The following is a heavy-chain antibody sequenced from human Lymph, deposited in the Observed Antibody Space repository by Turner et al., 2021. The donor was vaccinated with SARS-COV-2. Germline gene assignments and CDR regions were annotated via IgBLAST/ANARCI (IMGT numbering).Heavy chain of an antibody. CDR3: ARLPIARGYSGYDFYYFDY. D-gene: IGHD5-12*01. V-gene: IGHV5-51*01. CDR2: IYPGDSDT. Sequence: EVQPVQSGTEVKTPGASLKIYCKGSGYSFPTYWIGWVRQMPGKGLEWMGIIYPGDSDTRYSPSFQGQVTISADKSISTAYLQWSSLKASDTAMYYCARLPIARGYSGYDFYYFDYWGQGTLVTVSS. J-gene: IGHJ4*02. CDR1: GYSFPTYW.